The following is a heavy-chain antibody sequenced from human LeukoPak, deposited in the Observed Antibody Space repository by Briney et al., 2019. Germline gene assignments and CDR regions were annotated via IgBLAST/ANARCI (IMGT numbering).Heavy chain of an antibody. Sequence: SGGSLRLSCAASGFIFSDYYMTWIRRAPGKGLEWVAFIWYDGSNKYYADSVKGRFTISRDNSKNTLYLQMNSLRAEDTAVYYCAKDQRSGSSWFDWFDPWGQGTLVTVSS. V-gene: IGHV3-30*02. CDR2: IWYDGSNK. CDR1: GFIFSDYY. J-gene: IGHJ5*02. CDR3: AKDQRSGSSWFDWFDP. D-gene: IGHD6-13*01.